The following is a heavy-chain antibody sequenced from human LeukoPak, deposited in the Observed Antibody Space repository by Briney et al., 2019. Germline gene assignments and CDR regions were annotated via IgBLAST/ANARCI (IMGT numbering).Heavy chain of an antibody. D-gene: IGHD1-26*01. CDR1: GFTFSSYS. J-gene: IGHJ4*02. Sequence: GGSLRLSCAASGFTFSSYSMNWVRQAPGKGLEWVSSISSSSSYIYYADSVEGRFTISRDNAKNSLYLQMNSLRAEDTAVYYCARVVGGSYSTFDYWGQGTLVTVSS. V-gene: IGHV3-21*01. CDR3: ARVVGGSYSTFDY. CDR2: ISSSSSYI.